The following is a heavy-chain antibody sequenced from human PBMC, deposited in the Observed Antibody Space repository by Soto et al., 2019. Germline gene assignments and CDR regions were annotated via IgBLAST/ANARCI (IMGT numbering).Heavy chain of an antibody. CDR3: AKNRGPFLGDGLEY. V-gene: IGHV3-74*01. D-gene: IGHD3-10*01. CDR2: IAADGSNT. Sequence: EVPLVESGGGLVQPGGSLRISCAASGFTFSNYWMYWVRKVPGKGLVWVSRIAADGSNTAYADSVEGRFGISRDNAKNTLYLQMNGLRPDDTALYSCAKNRGPFLGDGLEYWGQGTLVTGSS. CDR1: GFTFSNYW. J-gene: IGHJ1*01.